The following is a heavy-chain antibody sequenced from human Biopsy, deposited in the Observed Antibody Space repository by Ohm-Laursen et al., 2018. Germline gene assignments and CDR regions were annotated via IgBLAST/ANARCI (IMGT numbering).Heavy chain of an antibody. D-gene: IGHD3-16*01. CDR3: ARDGAGGGAYDI. CDR1: GFTFRDCG. Sequence: SLRLSCAASGFTFRDCGMLWVRQAPDKGLEWVANIKEDGSDNFYVDSVKGRFTISRDNAKKSLYLQMNSLRAEDTAVYYCARDGAGGGAYDIWGQGTMVTVSS. V-gene: IGHV3-7*01. J-gene: IGHJ3*02. CDR2: IKEDGSDN.